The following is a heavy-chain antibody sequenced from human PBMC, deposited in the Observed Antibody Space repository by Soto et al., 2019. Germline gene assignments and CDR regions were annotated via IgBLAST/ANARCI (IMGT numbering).Heavy chain of an antibody. V-gene: IGHV3-49*04. Sequence: GGSLRLSCTASGFTFGDYAMSWVRQAPGKGLEWVGFIRSKAYGGTTEYAASVKGRFTISRDDSKSIAYLQMNSLKTEDTAVYYCTRDQGYSYGYNAFDIWGQGTMVTVS. CDR1: GFTFGDYA. CDR3: TRDQGYSYGYNAFDI. D-gene: IGHD5-18*01. CDR2: IRSKAYGGTT. J-gene: IGHJ3*02.